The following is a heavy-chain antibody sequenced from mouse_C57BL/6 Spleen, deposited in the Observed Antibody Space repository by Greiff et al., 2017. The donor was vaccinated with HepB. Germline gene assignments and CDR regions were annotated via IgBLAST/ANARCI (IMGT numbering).Heavy chain of an antibody. D-gene: IGHD4-1*01. Sequence: QVQLQQSGAELVRPGASVTLSCKASGYTFTDYEMHWVKQTPVHGLEWIGAIDPETGGTAYNQKFKGKAILTADKSSSTAYMELRSLTSEDSAVYYCTRGDWEDWYFDVWGTGTTVTVSS. CDR3: TRGDWEDWYFDV. J-gene: IGHJ1*03. V-gene: IGHV1-15*01. CDR2: IDPETGGT. CDR1: GYTFTDYE.